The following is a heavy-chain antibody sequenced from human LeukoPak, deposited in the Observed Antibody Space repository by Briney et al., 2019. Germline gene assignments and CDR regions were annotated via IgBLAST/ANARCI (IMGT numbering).Heavy chain of an antibody. CDR3: ARVEGIAAAGIDY. V-gene: IGHV3-21*01. Sequence: GGSLRLCCAASGFTFSSYSMNWVRQAPGKGLEWVSSISSSSSYIYYADSVKGRFTISRDNAKNSLYLQMNSLRAEDTAVYYCARVEGIAAAGIDYWGQGTLVTVSS. J-gene: IGHJ4*02. CDR1: GFTFSSYS. D-gene: IGHD6-13*01. CDR2: ISSSSSYI.